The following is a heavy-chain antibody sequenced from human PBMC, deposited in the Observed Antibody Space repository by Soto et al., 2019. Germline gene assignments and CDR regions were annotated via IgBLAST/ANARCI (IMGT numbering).Heavy chain of an antibody. Sequence: QVQLQESGPGLVESSGTLSLTCALYGGTIRSGHWWTWVRQSPGKGLEWIGEMSLNGDINYSPSLQSRLTGSIDMSRNHLSLRLTSVTAADTAVYYCATRETRTGGPVWGQGTMVAVSS. D-gene: IGHD2-8*02. CDR2: MSLNGDI. CDR3: ATRETRTGGPV. J-gene: IGHJ6*01. CDR1: GGTIRSGHW. V-gene: IGHV4-4*02.